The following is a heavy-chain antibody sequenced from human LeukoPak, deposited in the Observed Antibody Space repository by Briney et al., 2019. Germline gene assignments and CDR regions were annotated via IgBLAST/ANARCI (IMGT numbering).Heavy chain of an antibody. CDR2: ISDSGGRT. V-gene: IGHV3-23*01. J-gene: IGHJ4*02. Sequence: GGSLRLSCAVSGITLSNYGMSWVRQAPGKGLVWVAGISDSGGRTNYADSVKGRFTISRDNPKNTLYLQMNSLRAEDTAVYFCAKRGVVIRVILVGFHKEAYYFDSWGQGALATVSS. D-gene: IGHD3-22*01. CDR1: GITLSNYG. CDR3: AKRGVVIRVILVGFHKEAYYFDS.